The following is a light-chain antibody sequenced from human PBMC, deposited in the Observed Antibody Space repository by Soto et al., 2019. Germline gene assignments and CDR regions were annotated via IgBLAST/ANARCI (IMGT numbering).Light chain of an antibody. CDR2: DTS. V-gene: IGKV3-15*01. CDR1: QGIGDT. J-gene: IGKJ4*01. CDR3: QRYNNWPLT. Sequence: EIVLTQSPGTLSLSPGESGTLSCRAGQGIGDTLAWYQHKPGQTPRLLIYDTSTRATGVPARFSGSRSGTEFTLTINSLQSEDFAVYYCQRYNNWPLTFGGGTKVDIK.